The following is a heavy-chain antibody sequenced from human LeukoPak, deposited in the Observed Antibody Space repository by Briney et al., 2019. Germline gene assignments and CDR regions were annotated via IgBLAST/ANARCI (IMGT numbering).Heavy chain of an antibody. CDR2: IYYGGST. V-gene: IGHV4-39*07. CDR3: ARDGGSSFRYFDY. D-gene: IGHD2-2*01. Sequence: WVRQPPGKGLEWIGSIYYGGSTYYNPSLKSRVTISVDTSKNQFSLKLSSVTAADTAVYYCARDGGSSFRYFDYWGQGTLVTVSS. J-gene: IGHJ4*02.